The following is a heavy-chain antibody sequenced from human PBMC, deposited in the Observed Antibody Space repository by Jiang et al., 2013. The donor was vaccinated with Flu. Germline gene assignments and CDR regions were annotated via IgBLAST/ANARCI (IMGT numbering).Heavy chain of an antibody. CDR3: ATSGSGSNYYGMDV. CDR2: IIPDPGAT. J-gene: IGHJ6*04. CDR1: GGTLSSYG. Sequence: PGSSVKVSCKASGGTLSSYGFSWVRQAPGQGLEWVGGIIPDPGATRYAQEFQDRVTITADKSTGTAYMELRSLRSEDTAVYYCATSGSGSNYYGMDVWGRGTTVTVSS. D-gene: IGHD3-10*01. V-gene: IGHV1-69*06.